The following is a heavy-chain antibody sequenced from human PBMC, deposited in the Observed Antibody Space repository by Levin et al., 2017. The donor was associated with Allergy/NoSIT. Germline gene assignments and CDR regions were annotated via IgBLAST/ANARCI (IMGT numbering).Heavy chain of an antibody. CDR2: IIPILGIA. CDR1: GGTFSSYT. Sequence: PGESLKISCKASGGTFSSYTISWVRQAPGQGLEWMGRIIPILGIANYAQKFQGRVTITADKSTSTAYMELSSLRSEDTAVYYCARGRNFDWLLYPFDYWGQGTLVTVSS. CDR3: ARGRNFDWLLYPFDY. D-gene: IGHD3-9*01. J-gene: IGHJ4*02. V-gene: IGHV1-69*02.